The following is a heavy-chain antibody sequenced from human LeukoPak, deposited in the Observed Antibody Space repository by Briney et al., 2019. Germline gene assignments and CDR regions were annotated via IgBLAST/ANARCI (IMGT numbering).Heavy chain of an antibody. CDR1: GFIFRNYA. CDR3: AKQEFLWFGPIDY. J-gene: IGHJ4*02. V-gene: IGHV3-23*01. D-gene: IGHD3-10*01. Sequence: GGSLRLSCAASGFIFRNYAMSWVRQAPGKGLDWVAAIGGSGSSAYYADSVKGRFTISRDNSKNTLYLQMNSLRADDTALYYCAKQEFLWFGPIDYWGQGNLVTVSS. CDR2: IGGSGSSA.